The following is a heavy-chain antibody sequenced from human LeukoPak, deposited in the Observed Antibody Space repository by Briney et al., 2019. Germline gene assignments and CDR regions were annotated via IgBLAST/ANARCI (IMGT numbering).Heavy chain of an antibody. D-gene: IGHD5-18*01. J-gene: IGHJ4*02. CDR1: GFTFSSYW. CDR2: INSDGSST. V-gene: IGHV3-74*01. CDR3: ARAITNYGYIFDY. Sequence: PGGSLRLSCAASGFTFSSYWMHWVRQVPGKGLVGVSRINSDGSSTSYADSVKGRFTISRDNAKNSLYLQMNSLRAEDTAVYYCARAITNYGYIFDYWGQGTLVTVSS.